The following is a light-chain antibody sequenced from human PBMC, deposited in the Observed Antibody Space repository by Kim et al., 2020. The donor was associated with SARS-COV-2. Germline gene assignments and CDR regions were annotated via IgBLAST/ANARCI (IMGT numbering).Light chain of an antibody. CDR2: DAS. CDR1: QSINSL. Sequence: STSVGVRVNSTCRASQSINSLLAWNQQQPGTATKLLIYDASTLQIWFPPRFSGSGSDTASMLTICSLLPDDFASYYWHQYQSYQYPFGQGTKLEI. J-gene: IGKJ2*01. V-gene: IGKV1-5*01. CDR3: HQYQSYQYP.